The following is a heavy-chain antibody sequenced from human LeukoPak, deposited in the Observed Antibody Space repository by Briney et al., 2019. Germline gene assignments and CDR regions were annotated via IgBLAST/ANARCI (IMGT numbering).Heavy chain of an antibody. D-gene: IGHD2-8*01. CDR2: MKEDGGEK. V-gene: IGHV3-7*01. CDR1: GFIFSPYW. J-gene: IGHJ2*01. Sequence: GGSLRLSCAASGFIFSPYWVTWVRQAPGMGLEWVANMKEDGGEKFYVDSVRGRFTISRDNAKNSVYLQMNSLRVEATGVYYCARVRNEWYIDLWGRGTLVTLST. CDR3: ARVRNEWYIDL.